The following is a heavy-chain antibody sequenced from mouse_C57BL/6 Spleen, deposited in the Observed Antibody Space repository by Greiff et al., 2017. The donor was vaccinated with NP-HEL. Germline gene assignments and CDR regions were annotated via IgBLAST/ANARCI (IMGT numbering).Heavy chain of an antibody. Sequence: VQLQQPGAELVMPGASVQLSCKASGYTFTSYWMHWLKQRPGQGLEWIGEIDPSDSYTNYNQKFKGKSTLTVDKSASTAYMQLSSLTSEDAAVDYCARDSSGYVWDYWGQGTTLTVSS. CDR2: IDPSDSYT. CDR1: GYTFTSYW. D-gene: IGHD3-2*02. CDR3: ARDSSGYVWDY. V-gene: IGHV1-69*01. J-gene: IGHJ2*01.